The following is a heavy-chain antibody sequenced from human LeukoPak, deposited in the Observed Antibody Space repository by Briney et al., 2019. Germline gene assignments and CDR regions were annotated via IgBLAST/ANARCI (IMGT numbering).Heavy chain of an antibody. CDR2: INHSGST. CDR3: ARVGRRGYCYGSYYYMDV. D-gene: IGHD5-18*01. J-gene: IGHJ6*03. Sequence: PSETLSLTCTVSGGSISSSSYYWGWIRQPPGKGLEWIGEINHSGSTNYNPSFKSRVTIPVDTSKNQFSLKLSSVIAADTAVYYCARVGRRGYCYGSYYYMDVWGKGTTVTVSS. V-gene: IGHV4-39*07. CDR1: GGSISSSSYY.